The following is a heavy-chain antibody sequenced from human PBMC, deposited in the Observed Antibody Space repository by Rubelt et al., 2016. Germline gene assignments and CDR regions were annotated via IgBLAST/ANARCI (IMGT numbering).Heavy chain of an antibody. Sequence: QVQLVQSGAEVKKPGSSVKVSCKASGGTFSSYAISWVRQAPGQGLEWMGGIIPIFGTANYAQKFQGRVSITADESTRTAYMERSSLRSEDTAVYYCATGGDFGVVIPNWFDPWGQGTLVTVSS. D-gene: IGHD3-3*01. CDR3: ATGGDFGVVIPNWFDP. J-gene: IGHJ5*02. V-gene: IGHV1-69*01. CDR2: IIPIFGTA. CDR1: GGTFSSYA.